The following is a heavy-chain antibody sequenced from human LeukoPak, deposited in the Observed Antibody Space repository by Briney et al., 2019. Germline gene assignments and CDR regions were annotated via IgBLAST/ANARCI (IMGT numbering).Heavy chain of an antibody. D-gene: IGHD3-22*01. J-gene: IGHJ3*02. CDR1: GGSISSSSYY. Sequence: SETLSLTCTVSGGSISSSSYYWGWIRQPPGKGLEWIGSIYYSGSTYYNPSLKSRVTISVDTSKNQFSLKLSSVTAADTAVYYCAKTQYYYDSSGYYYAMGIGAFDIWGQGTMVTVSS. V-gene: IGHV4-39*07. CDR2: IYYSGST. CDR3: AKTQYYYDSSGYYYAMGIGAFDI.